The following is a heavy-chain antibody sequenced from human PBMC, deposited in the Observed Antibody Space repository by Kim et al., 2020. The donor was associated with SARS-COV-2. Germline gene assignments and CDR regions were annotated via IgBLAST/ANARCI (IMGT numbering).Heavy chain of an antibody. J-gene: IGHJ6*02. CDR2: IWYDGSNK. D-gene: IGHD1-26*01. V-gene: IGHV3-33*01. Sequence: GGSLRLSCAASGFTFSSYGMHWVRQAPGKGLEWVAVIWYDGSNKYYADSVKGRFTISRDNSKNTLYLQMNSLRAEDTAVYYCARELGSGGYLRYYYYYGMDVWGQGTTVTVSS. CDR3: ARELGSGGYLRYYYYYGMDV. CDR1: GFTFSSYG.